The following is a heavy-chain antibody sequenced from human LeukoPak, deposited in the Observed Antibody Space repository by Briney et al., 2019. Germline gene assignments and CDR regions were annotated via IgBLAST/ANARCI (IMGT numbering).Heavy chain of an antibody. CDR2: IYPDDSDT. CDR3: ARGRDGYNYFDAFDI. CDR1: GYRFTSYW. Sequence: GESLKISCKGSGYRFTSYWIGWVRQMPGKGLEWMGIIYPDDSDTRYSPSFQGQVTISADKSISTAYLQWSSLKASDIAMYYCARGRDGYNYFDAFDIWGQGTMVTVSS. J-gene: IGHJ3*02. D-gene: IGHD5-24*01. V-gene: IGHV5-51*01.